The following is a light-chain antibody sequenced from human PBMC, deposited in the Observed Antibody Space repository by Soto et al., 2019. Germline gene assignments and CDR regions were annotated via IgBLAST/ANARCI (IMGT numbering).Light chain of an antibody. CDR3: QQSRA. Sequence: EIVLTQSPATLSVSPGERATLSCRATETISTNLAWFQRKPGQPPRLLIYGSSTRATGVPDRFSGSGSGTDFTLTISRLEPEDFAVYYCQQSRAFGPGTKVDIK. CDR2: GSS. J-gene: IGKJ3*01. CDR1: ETISTN. V-gene: IGKV3-15*01.